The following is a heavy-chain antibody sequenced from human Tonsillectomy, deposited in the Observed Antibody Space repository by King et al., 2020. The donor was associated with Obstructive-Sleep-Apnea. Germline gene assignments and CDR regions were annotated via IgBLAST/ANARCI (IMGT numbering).Heavy chain of an antibody. CDR2: IGGSGAST. D-gene: IGHD3-22*01. Sequence: VQLVESGGGLIQSGGSLRLSCAASGFTFSSFATTWVRQAPGKGLVWGSAIGGSGASTYYADSVKGRFTISRDNSKNTLYLQMNSLRAEDTAVYYCAKVGNDSSGYYDVFDIWGQGTMVTVSS. V-gene: IGHV3-23*04. CDR1: GFTFSSFA. J-gene: IGHJ3*02. CDR3: AKVGNDSSGYYDVFDI.